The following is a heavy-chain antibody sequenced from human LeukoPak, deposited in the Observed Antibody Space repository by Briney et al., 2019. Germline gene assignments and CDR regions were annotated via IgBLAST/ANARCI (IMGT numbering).Heavy chain of an antibody. CDR1: GFTFSSYE. Sequence: PGGSLRLSCAASGFTFSSYEMNWVRPAPGKRLEWVAVIWYDGSNKYYADSVKGRFTISRDNSKNTLYLQMNSLRAEDTAVYYCARDHCSGGSCYSGDDAFDIWGQGTMVTVSS. J-gene: IGHJ3*02. CDR2: IWYDGSNK. CDR3: ARDHCSGGSCYSGDDAFDI. D-gene: IGHD2-15*01. V-gene: IGHV3-33*08.